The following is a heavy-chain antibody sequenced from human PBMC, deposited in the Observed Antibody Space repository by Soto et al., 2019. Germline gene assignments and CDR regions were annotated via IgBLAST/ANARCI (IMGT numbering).Heavy chain of an antibody. J-gene: IGHJ4*02. CDR3: ARTLCYDFWSGYYTTLGY. CDR2: MNPNSGNT. D-gene: IGHD3-3*01. Sequence: QVQLVQSGAEVKKPGASVKVSCKASGYTFTSYDINWVRQATGQGLEWMGWMNPNSGNTGYAQKFQGRVTMTRNTSISTAYMELSSLRSEDTAVYYCARTLCYDFWSGYYTTLGYWGQGTLVTVSS. CDR1: GYTFTSYD. V-gene: IGHV1-8*02.